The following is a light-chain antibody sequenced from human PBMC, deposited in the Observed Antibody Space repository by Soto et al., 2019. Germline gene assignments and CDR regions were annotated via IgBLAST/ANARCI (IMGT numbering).Light chain of an antibody. CDR1: QSVGSSF. Sequence: LTQAPGTMSLSREKIATLSCRTSQSVGSSFLAWYQHKPGQAPRLLIYGASSRATGIPDRFSGSGSGTDFTLTINRLEPEEFAVYYCQHYGTSPRPVGGGTKVDIK. V-gene: IGKV3-20*01. CDR3: QHYGTSPRP. J-gene: IGKJ4*01. CDR2: GAS.